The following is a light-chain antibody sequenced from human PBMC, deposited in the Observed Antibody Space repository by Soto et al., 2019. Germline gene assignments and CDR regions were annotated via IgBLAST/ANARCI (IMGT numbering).Light chain of an antibody. V-gene: IGKV3-15*01. CDR2: GAS. CDR1: QSVSNN. J-gene: IGKJ1*01. Sequence: EIVMTQSPATLSMSPGERATLSCRASQSVSNNFAWYQQKPGQAPRLLIYGASTRATGVPARFSGSGSETEFTLTISSLQSEDSAVYYCQQYHFWWTFGLRTKVEIK. CDR3: QQYHFWWT.